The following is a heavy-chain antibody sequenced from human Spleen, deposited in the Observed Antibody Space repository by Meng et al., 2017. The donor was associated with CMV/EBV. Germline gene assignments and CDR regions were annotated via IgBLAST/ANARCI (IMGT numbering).Heavy chain of an antibody. CDR3: ARDSLIAAAGTDSFDY. Sequence: SETLSLTCTVSSGSFNYYYWSWIRQPPGKGLEWIGYIYYSGSTNYNPSLKSRVTISVDTSKNQFSLKLSSVTAADTAVYYCARDSLIAAAGTDSFDYWGQGTLVTVSS. V-gene: IGHV4-59*01. CDR1: SGSFNYYY. CDR2: IYYSGST. J-gene: IGHJ4*02. D-gene: IGHD6-13*01.